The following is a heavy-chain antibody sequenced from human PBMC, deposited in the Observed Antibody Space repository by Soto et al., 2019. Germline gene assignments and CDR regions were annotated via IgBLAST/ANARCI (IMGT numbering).Heavy chain of an antibody. J-gene: IGHJ4*02. V-gene: IGHV3-30-3*01. Sequence: QVQLVESGGGVVQPGRSLRLSCAASASTFSRYALHWVRQAPSKGLEWVAAVTYDGSNKYYADSVKGRFTIARDNSENTLYLQMNGMRPEYTAVYYCARTTASSFVPDYRGQGTLVTVSS. CDR3: ARTTASSFVPDY. CDR1: ASTFSRYA. CDR2: VTYDGSNK. D-gene: IGHD1-1*01.